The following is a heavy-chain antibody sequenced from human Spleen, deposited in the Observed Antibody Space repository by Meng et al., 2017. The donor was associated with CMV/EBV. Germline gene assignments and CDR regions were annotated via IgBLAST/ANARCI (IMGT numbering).Heavy chain of an antibody. CDR1: GYTFTSYG. CDR2: ISAYNGNT. Sequence: ASVKVSCKASGYTFTSYGISWMRQAPGQGLEWMGWISAYNGNTNYAQNLQGRVTMTTDTSTSTAYMELRSLRSDDTAVYYCVGSLRYFDFFDYWGQGTLVTVSS. D-gene: IGHD3-9*01. CDR3: VGSLRYFDFFDY. J-gene: IGHJ4*02. V-gene: IGHV1-18*01.